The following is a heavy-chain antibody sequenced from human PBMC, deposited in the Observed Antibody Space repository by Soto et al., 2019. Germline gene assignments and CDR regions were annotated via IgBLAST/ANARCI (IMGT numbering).Heavy chain of an antibody. CDR2: INYGGNT. CDR3: ARSENYGMDV. CDR1: GVSISDSNSY. J-gene: IGHJ6*02. V-gene: IGHV4-39*07. Sequence: TLSLTCAVSGVSISDSNSYWGWIRQTPGKGLEWIGTINYGGNTNYSPSLKSRVTISIDPSKNQFSLKLSSVTAADTAVYYCARSENYGMDVWGQGTTVTVSS.